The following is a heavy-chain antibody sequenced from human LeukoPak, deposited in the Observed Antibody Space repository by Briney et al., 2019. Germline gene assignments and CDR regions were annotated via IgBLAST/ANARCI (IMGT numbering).Heavy chain of an antibody. CDR1: GFTFSSYA. Sequence: GGSLRLSCAASGFTFSSYAMSWVRQAPGKGLEWVSAISGSGGSTYYADSVKGRFTISRDNSKNTLYLQMNSLRAEDTAVYYCAKEFTLWFGELSPGYYYYMDVRGKGTTVTISS. CDR3: AKEFTLWFGELSPGYYYYMDV. D-gene: IGHD3-10*01. J-gene: IGHJ6*03. CDR2: ISGSGGST. V-gene: IGHV3-23*01.